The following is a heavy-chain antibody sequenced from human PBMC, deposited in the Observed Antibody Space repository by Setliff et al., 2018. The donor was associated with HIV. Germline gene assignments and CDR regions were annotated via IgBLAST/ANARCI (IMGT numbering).Heavy chain of an antibody. CDR3: AKDKANVAVAGTLDY. D-gene: IGHD6-19*01. J-gene: IGHJ4*02. CDR2: ISGSSAGI. CDR1: GFTFSSYA. Sequence: QPGGSLRLSCAASGFTFSSYALSWVRQAPGKGLEWVSAISGSSAGIYYAESVKGRFTISRDNSKNTLYLQMNSLRTEDTALYYCAKDKANVAVAGTLDYWGQGTLVTVSS. V-gene: IGHV3-23*01.